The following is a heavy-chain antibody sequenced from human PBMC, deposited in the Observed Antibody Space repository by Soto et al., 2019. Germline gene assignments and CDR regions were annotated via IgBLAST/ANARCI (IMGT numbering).Heavy chain of an antibody. CDR2: IYGSGGSGST. CDR3: ARNPAGYFSGLDY. CDR1: GDSITSGGYY. D-gene: IGHD2-15*01. V-gene: IGHV4-31*03. J-gene: IGHJ4*02. Sequence: SETLSLTCTVTGDSITSGGYYWSWIRQHPGKGLEWLGYIYGSGGSGSTLYNPSLKSRITLSVDTSKTQFSLNLSSVTVADTAVYFCARNPAGYFSGLDYWGQGTLVTVSS.